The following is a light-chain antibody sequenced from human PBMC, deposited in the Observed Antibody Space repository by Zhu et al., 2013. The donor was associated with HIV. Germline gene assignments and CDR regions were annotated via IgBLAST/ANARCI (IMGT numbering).Light chain of an antibody. CDR2: GAS. CDR1: QSVSSN. V-gene: IGKV3-15*01. Sequence: EIVLTQSPGTLSLSPGEKVTLSCRASQSVSSNLAWYQQIPGQAPSLLIYGASTRATGIPARFSGSGSGTEFTLTINSLQSEDFAVYYCQQYNNWPRTFGQGTKVEIK. J-gene: IGKJ1*01. CDR3: QQYNNWPRT.